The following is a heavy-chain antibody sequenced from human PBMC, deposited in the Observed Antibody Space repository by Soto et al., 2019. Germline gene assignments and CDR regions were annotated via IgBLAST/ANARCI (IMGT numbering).Heavy chain of an antibody. V-gene: IGHV2-70*11. CDR1: GFSLSTSGMC. CDR3: ARIEGYYDSSGYLGAV. Sequence: ESGPTLVNPTQTLTLTCTFSGFSLSTSGMCVSWIRQPPGKALEWLARIDWDDDKYYSTSLKTRLTISKDTSKNQVVLTMTNMDPVDTATYYCARIEGYYDSSGYLGAVWGQGTTVTVSS. D-gene: IGHD3-22*01. J-gene: IGHJ6*02. CDR2: IDWDDDK.